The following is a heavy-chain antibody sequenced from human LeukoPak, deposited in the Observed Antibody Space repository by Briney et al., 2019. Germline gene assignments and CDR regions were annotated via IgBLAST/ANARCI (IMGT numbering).Heavy chain of an antibody. V-gene: IGHV3-53*05. J-gene: IGHJ4*02. CDR1: GFTVSSNS. D-gene: IGHD6-19*01. Sequence: PGGSLRLSCTVSGFTVSSNSMSWVRQAPGKGLEWVSFIYSDNTHYSDSVKGRFTISRDNSKNTLYLQMNSLRAEDTALYYCAKDSDVTIAVAAIDYWGQGTLVTVSS. CDR2: IYSDNT. CDR3: AKDSDVTIAVAAIDY.